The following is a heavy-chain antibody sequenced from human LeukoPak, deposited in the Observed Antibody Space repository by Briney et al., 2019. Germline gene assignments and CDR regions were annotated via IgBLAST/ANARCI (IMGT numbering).Heavy chain of an antibody. CDR1: GYTFTDYY. CDR2: INPNTGGT. Sequence: ASVNVSCKASGYTFTDYYMHWVRQAPGQGLEWMGWINPNTGGTDYIQKFQGSVTMTRDTSISTAYMELNSLKSDDTAVYYCVRVVRRAAAHAGNWFDPWGQGTLVTVSS. V-gene: IGHV1-2*02. CDR3: VRVVRRAAAHAGNWFDP. J-gene: IGHJ5*02. D-gene: IGHD6-13*01.